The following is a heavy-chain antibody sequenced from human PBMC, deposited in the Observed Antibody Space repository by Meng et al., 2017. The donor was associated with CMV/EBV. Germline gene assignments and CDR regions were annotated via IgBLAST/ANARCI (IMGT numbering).Heavy chain of an antibody. CDR2: IIPVFETA. V-gene: IGHV1-69*01. CDR1: GGTFGTFA. CDR3: ARGGDSWYSDY. J-gene: IGHJ4*02. D-gene: IGHD1-26*01. Sequence: QAWLVQAAAGVKTLRSSVKVSCKPLGGTFGTFAISWERQAPGEGLEWMGGIIPVFETANYAERFQDRVTITADDSTTTAYMELSSLRADDTALYFCARGGDSWYSDYWGQGTLVTVSS.